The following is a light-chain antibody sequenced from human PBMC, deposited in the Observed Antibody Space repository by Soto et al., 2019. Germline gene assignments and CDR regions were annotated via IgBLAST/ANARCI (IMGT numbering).Light chain of an antibody. Sequence: QSALTQPRSVSGSRGQSVTISCTGTSSDVGGYNYVSWYQQYSGKAPKVMIYDVSKRPSGVPDRFSGSKSGNTASLTISGLQAEDEADYYCCSYAASNTFVFGTGTKVTVL. CDR2: DVS. J-gene: IGLJ1*01. CDR1: SSDVGGYNY. V-gene: IGLV2-11*01. CDR3: CSYAASNTFV.